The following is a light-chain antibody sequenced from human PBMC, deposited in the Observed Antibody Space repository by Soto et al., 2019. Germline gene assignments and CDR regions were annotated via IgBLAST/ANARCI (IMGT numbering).Light chain of an antibody. Sequence: SSLEQRAGVDCSSGQSTTISRNETSSDVGGYKYVSWYQQHPDKAPKLIIYDVTNRPSGISNRFSVSTSGNTASLTISRLHAEDEADPSCSSYTSSSPSVSGTGSQVPVL. CDR2: DVT. CDR1: SSDVGGYKY. CDR3: SSYTSSSPSV. J-gene: IGLJ1*01. V-gene: IGLV2-14*01.